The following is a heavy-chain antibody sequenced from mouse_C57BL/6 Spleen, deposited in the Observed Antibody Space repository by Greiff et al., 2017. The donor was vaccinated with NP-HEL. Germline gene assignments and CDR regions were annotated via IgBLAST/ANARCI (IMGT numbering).Heavy chain of an antibody. V-gene: IGHV1-85*01. D-gene: IGHD2-1*01. CDR2: IYPRDGST. Sequence: QVQLKQSGPELVKPGASVKLSCKASGYTFTSYDINWVKQRPGQGLEWIGWIYPRDGSTKYNEKFKGKATLTVDTSSSTAYMELHSLTSEDSAVYFCASSGYGNYEAWFAYWGQGTLVTVSA. CDR3: ASSGYGNYEAWFAY. J-gene: IGHJ3*01. CDR1: GYTFTSYD.